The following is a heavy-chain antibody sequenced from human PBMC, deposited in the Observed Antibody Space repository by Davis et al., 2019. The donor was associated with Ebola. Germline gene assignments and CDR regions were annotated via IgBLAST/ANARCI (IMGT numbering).Heavy chain of an antibody. J-gene: IGHJ4*02. D-gene: IGHD3-22*01. CDR3: ARWTYDSRTIDY. V-gene: IGHV3-53*04. Sequence: GESLKISCAASGFTVSSNYMSWVRQAPGKGLEWVSVIYSGSSTYYADSVKGRFTISRHNSKNTLYLQMNSLRAEDTAVYYCARWTYDSRTIDYWGQGTLVTVSS. CDR1: GFTVSSNY. CDR2: IYSGSST.